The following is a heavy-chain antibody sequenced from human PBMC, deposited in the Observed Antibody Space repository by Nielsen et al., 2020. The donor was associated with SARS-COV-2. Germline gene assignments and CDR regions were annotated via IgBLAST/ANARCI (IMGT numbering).Heavy chain of an antibody. CDR1: GDSVSSHDW. Sequence: SETLSLTCAVSGDSVSSHDWWTWVRQSPGKGPEWIGAVSHIGSTNYNPSLKSRVTLPMDTSKNQFSLRLTSVSAVDTAVYFCARGDLVVVPSPLLGLGPIFYYFCLDVWGKGTTVIVSS. D-gene: IGHD2-2*02. CDR3: ARGDLVVVPSPLLGLGPIFYYFCLDV. CDR2: VSHIGST. V-gene: IGHV4-4*02. J-gene: IGHJ6*03.